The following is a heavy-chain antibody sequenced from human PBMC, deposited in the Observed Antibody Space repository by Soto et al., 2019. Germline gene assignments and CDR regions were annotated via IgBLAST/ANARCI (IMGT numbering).Heavy chain of an antibody. Sequence: GGSLSLSCAASGFTFSDYYMSWIRQAPGKGLEWVSYISSSGSTIYYADSVKGRFTISRDNAKNSLYLQMNSLRAEDTAVYYCARAPVVTGWYFDLWGRGTLVTVSS. CDR1: GFTFSDYY. V-gene: IGHV3-11*01. CDR3: ARAPVVTGWYFDL. CDR2: ISSSGSTI. J-gene: IGHJ2*01.